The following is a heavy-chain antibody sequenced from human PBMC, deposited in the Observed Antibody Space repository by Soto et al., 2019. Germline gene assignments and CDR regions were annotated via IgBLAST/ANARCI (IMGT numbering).Heavy chain of an antibody. D-gene: IGHD2-15*01. CDR1: GFTFSSYA. CDR2: ISGSGGST. CDR3: TKANRYCSGANCFTFDY. Sequence: QPGGSLRLSCAASGFTFSSYAMSWVRQAPGKGLEWVSAISGSGGSTYYADSVKGRFTISRDNSKNTLSLQMNSLRAEDTAVYYCTKANRYCSGANCFTFDYWGLGTLVTVSS. J-gene: IGHJ4*02. V-gene: IGHV3-23*01.